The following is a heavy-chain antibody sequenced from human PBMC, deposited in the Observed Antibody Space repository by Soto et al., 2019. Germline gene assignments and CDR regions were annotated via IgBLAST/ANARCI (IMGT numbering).Heavy chain of an antibody. D-gene: IGHD5-12*01. Sequence: SETLSLTCTVSGGSISSYYWSWIRQPPGKGLEWIGYVYYSGSTNYNPSLKSRVTISVDTSKNQFFLKLSSVTAADTAVYYCTKNSAYALDYWGQGTLVTVSS. CDR3: TKNSAYALDY. CDR2: VYYSGST. J-gene: IGHJ4*02. CDR1: GGSISSYY. V-gene: IGHV4-59*12.